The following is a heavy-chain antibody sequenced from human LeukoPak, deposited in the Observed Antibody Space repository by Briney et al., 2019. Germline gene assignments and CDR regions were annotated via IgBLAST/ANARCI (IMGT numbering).Heavy chain of an antibody. V-gene: IGHV4-59*08. CDR1: GGSISSYY. Sequence: SETLSLTCTVSGGSISSYYWSWIRQPPGKGLEWIGYIYYSGSTNYNPSLKSRVTISVDTSKNQFSLKVSSVTAADTAVYYCVIHASPYPGGWFDPGGQGTLVSVSS. J-gene: IGHJ5*02. D-gene: IGHD2-2*01. CDR2: IYYSGST. CDR3: VIHASPYPGGWFDP.